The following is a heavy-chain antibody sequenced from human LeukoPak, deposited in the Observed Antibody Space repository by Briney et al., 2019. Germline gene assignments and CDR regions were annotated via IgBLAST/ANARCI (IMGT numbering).Heavy chain of an antibody. J-gene: IGHJ4*02. CDR3: ALGLTIPTASPN. CDR2: IIPILGIA. D-gene: IGHD2-21*01. Sequence: GASVKVSCKASGYTFTSYAMNWARQAPGQGLEWMGWIIPILGIANYAQKFQGRVTITADKSTSTAYMELSSLRSEDTAVYYCALGLTIPTASPNWGQGTLVTVSS. CDR1: GYTFTSYA. V-gene: IGHV1-69*10.